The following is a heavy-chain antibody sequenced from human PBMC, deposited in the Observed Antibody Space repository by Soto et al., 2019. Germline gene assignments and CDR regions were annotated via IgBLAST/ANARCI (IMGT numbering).Heavy chain of an antibody. D-gene: IGHD6-6*01. CDR1: GFTFSNYG. Sequence: EVQLVESGGGLVQPGGSLRLSCAASGFTFSNYGMNWVRQAPGKGLAWVSYISSSISTKQYAVSVKDRFTISRDNAKNSLFLQMNSLRDEDTAVYYCTRGGAARPDYWGQGTLVTVSS. CDR2: ISSSISTK. J-gene: IGHJ4*02. V-gene: IGHV3-48*02. CDR3: TRGGAARPDY.